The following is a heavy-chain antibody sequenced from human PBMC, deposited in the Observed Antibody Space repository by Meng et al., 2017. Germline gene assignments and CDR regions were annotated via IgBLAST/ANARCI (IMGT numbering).Heavy chain of an antibody. Sequence: GESLKISCAASGFTFSDYYMSWICQAPGKGLEWVSYISSSGSSIYYADSVKGRFTISRDNAKNSLYLQMNSLRAEDTAVYYCARVDILTGYYNYYYYGMDVWGQGTTVTVSS. J-gene: IGHJ6*02. CDR1: GFTFSDYY. V-gene: IGHV3-11*01. CDR2: ISSSGSSI. D-gene: IGHD3-9*01. CDR3: ARVDILTGYYNYYYYGMDV.